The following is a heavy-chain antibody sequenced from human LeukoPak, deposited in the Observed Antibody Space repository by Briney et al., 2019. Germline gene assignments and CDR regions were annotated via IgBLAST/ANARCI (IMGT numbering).Heavy chain of an antibody. CDR2: VYNSGAT. Sequence: SGTLSLTCIVSGDSINSNFWSWIRQPAGKGLEWIGRVYNSGATNFNPSLKSRATMSIDTSKNQLSLNLTSVTAADTAVYYCAREYTSSRALDYWGQGTLVTVSP. CDR1: GDSINSNF. CDR3: AREYTSSRALDY. V-gene: IGHV4-4*07. J-gene: IGHJ4*01. D-gene: IGHD6-13*01.